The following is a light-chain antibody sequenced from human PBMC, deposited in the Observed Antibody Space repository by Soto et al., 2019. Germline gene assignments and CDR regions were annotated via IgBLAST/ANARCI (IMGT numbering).Light chain of an antibody. Sequence: NFLLTQPHSVSESPGKTVTISCTRSSGSIATNYVQWYQQRPGSAPATVICEDNQRPSGVPDRFSGSIDRSSNSASLTISGLTTEDEADYYCQSYDSSNVVFGGGTKVTVL. CDR3: QSYDSSNVV. CDR2: EDN. J-gene: IGLJ2*01. V-gene: IGLV6-57*03. CDR1: SGSIATNY.